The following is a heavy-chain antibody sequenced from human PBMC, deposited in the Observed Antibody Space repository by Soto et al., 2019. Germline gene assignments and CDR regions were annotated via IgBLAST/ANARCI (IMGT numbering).Heavy chain of an antibody. V-gene: IGHV1-69*08. Sequence: QVQLVQSGAEVKKPGSSVKVSCKASGGTFSSYTISWVRQAPGQGLEWMGRIIPILGIANYAQKFQGRVTITADKSTSTAYMELSSLRSEDTAVSYCAREGQLVPQFDYWGQGTLVTGSS. CDR3: AREGQLVPQFDY. J-gene: IGHJ4*02. CDR2: IIPILGIA. D-gene: IGHD6-6*01. CDR1: GGTFSSYT.